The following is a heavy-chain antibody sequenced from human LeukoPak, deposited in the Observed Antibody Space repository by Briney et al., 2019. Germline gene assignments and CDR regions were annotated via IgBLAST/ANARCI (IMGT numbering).Heavy chain of an antibody. CDR1: GFTFSSYE. CDR2: ISSNGDST. Sequence: GGSLRLSCAASGFTFSSYEMHWVRQAPGKGLEYVSAISSNGDSTYYANFVKGRFIISRDNSKNTLYLQMGSLRPEDMAVYYCARDRGYSTFDNWGQGTLVTVSS. J-gene: IGHJ5*02. D-gene: IGHD4-23*01. CDR3: ARDRGYSTFDN. V-gene: IGHV3-64*01.